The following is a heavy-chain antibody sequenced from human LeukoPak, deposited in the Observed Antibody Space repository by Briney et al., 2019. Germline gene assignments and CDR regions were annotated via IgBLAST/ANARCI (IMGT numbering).Heavy chain of an antibody. Sequence: PGGSMRLSCAASGIIFSSNCMIWVRQAPGKGLEWVGDIREDGSEKYYVDSVKGRFTISRDNAKNSLYLQMDSLRAEDTAVYYCARDLIYCSGGRCSYYYYYSGMDVWGQGTTVTISS. CDR1: GIIFSSNC. V-gene: IGHV3-7*03. D-gene: IGHD2-15*01. J-gene: IGHJ6*02. CDR3: ARDLIYCSGGRCSYYYYYSGMDV. CDR2: IREDGSEK.